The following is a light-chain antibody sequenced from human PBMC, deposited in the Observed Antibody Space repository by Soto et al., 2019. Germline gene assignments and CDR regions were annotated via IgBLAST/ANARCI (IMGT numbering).Light chain of an antibody. J-gene: IGLJ1*01. CDR1: SSDVGGYNY. Sequence: QSALTQPRSVSGSPGQSVTISYTGTSSDVGGYNYVSWYPQHPGKAPKLMIYDVSKRPSGVSDRFSGSKSGNTASLTISGLQAEDEADYYCCSFSGSPYVFGTGTRSPS. CDR2: DVS. CDR3: CSFSGSPYV. V-gene: IGLV2-11*01.